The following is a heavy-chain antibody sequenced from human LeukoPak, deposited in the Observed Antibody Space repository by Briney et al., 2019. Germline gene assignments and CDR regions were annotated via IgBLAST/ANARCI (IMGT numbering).Heavy chain of an antibody. Sequence: GGSLRLSCAASEFTFSSYSMNWVRQAPGKGLEWVSYITNSGNSKSYADSVKGRFTISRDNSKNTLYLQMNSLRAEDTAVYYCAKKRSSGWYYFDYWGQGTLVTVSS. V-gene: IGHV3-48*01. CDR2: ITNSGNSK. J-gene: IGHJ4*02. CDR3: AKKRSSGWYYFDY. D-gene: IGHD6-19*01. CDR1: EFTFSSYS.